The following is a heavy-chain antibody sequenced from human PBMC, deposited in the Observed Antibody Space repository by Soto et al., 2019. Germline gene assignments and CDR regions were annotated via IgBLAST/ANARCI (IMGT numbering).Heavy chain of an antibody. CDR3: ARDYEGAYCGGDCYSGGAFDI. D-gene: IGHD2-21*02. Sequence: VGSLRLSCAASGFTFSSYSMNWVRQAPGKGLEWVSSISSSSSYIYYADSVKGRFTISRDNAKNSLYLQMNSLRAEDTAVYYCARDYEGAYCGGDCYSGGAFDIWGQGTMVTVSS. J-gene: IGHJ3*02. V-gene: IGHV3-21*01. CDR1: GFTFSSYS. CDR2: ISSSSSYI.